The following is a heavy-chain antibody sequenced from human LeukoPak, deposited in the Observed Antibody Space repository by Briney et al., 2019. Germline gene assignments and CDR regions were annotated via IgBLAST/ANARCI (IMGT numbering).Heavy chain of an antibody. D-gene: IGHD3-22*01. CDR2: IYSGGST. Sequence: GGSLRLSCAASGFTVSSNYMSWVRQAPGKGLEWVSVIYSGGSTYYADSVKGRFTISRDNSKNTLYLQMNSLRAEDTAVYYRARGGDSSGYSPLDYWGQGTLVTVSS. V-gene: IGHV3-53*01. CDR1: GFTVSSNY. CDR3: ARGGDSSGYSPLDY. J-gene: IGHJ4*02.